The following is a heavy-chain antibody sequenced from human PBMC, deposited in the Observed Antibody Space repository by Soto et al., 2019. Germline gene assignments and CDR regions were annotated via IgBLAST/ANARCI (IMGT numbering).Heavy chain of an antibody. CDR2: INAGNGNT. D-gene: IGHD2-15*01. CDR1: GYTFTSYA. V-gene: IGHV1-3*05. J-gene: IGHJ5*02. Sequence: QVQLVQSGAEEKKPGASVKVSCKASGYTFTSYAMHWVRQAPGQRHEWMGWINAGNGNTKYSQKFQGRVTITRDTSASTAYMELSSLRSEDTAVYYCARAVALGPTGPWGQGTLVTVSS. CDR3: ARAVALGPTGP.